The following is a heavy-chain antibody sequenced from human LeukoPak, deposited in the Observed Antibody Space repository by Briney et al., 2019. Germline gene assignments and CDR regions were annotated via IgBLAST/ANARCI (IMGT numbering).Heavy chain of an antibody. CDR1: GGSISSSSYY. J-gene: IGHJ4*02. D-gene: IGHD6-13*01. V-gene: IGHV4-39*01. CDR3: ARQVWTQQLLYLDY. CDR2: VYYSGST. Sequence: SETLSLTCTVSGGSISSSSYYWGWIRQPPGKGLEWIGSVYYSGSTYYNPSLKSRVTISVDTSKNQFSLKLSSVTAADTAVYYCARQVWTQQLLYLDYWGQGTLVTVSS.